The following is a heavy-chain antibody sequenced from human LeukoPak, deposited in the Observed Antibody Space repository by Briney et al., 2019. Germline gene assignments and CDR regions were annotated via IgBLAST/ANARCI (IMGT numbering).Heavy chain of an antibody. Sequence: SGTLSLTCAVSGGSISSSNWWSWVRQPPGKGLEWIGEIYHSGSTNYNPSLKSRVTISVDKSKNQFSLKLSSVTAADTAVYYCARDGYYDILTGYYRFDYWGQGTLVTVSS. CDR2: IYHSGST. CDR3: ARDGYYDILTGYYRFDY. J-gene: IGHJ4*02. CDR1: GGSISSSNW. V-gene: IGHV4-4*02. D-gene: IGHD3-9*01.